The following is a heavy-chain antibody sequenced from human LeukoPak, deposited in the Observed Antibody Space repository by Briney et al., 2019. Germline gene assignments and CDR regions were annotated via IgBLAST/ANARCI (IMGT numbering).Heavy chain of an antibody. Sequence: GGSLRLSCAASGVMFSSKCMSWVRLAPGKGLEWVSGINWNGGSTGYADSVKGRFTISRDNAKNSLYLQMNSLRAEDTALYHCARNYYYDSSGYIDYWGQGTLVTVSS. V-gene: IGHV3-20*01. J-gene: IGHJ4*02. D-gene: IGHD3-22*01. CDR3: ARNYYYDSSGYIDY. CDR2: INWNGGST. CDR1: GVMFSSKC.